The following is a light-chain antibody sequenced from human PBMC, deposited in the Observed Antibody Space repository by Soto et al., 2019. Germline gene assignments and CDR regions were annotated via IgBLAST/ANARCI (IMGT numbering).Light chain of an antibody. V-gene: IGKV3-20*01. J-gene: IGKJ1*01. CDR1: QSVRSNN. CDR2: GAS. Sequence: EIVLTQSPGTLSLSPGERATLSCRASQSVRSNNLAWYQQKAGQAPRLLIYGASFRATGIPDRFSGSGSGTDFTLTISRLEPEDFAVYYCQEYGNSPTWTFGQGTKVEIK. CDR3: QEYGNSPTWT.